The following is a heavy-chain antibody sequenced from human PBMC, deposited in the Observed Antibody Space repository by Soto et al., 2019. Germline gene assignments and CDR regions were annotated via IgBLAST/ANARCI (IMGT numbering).Heavy chain of an antibody. D-gene: IGHD3-3*01. V-gene: IGHV4-4*02. CDR3: ARAANKSFGEVIAARWFDP. J-gene: IGHJ5*02. Sequence: QVQLQESGPGLVKPSWTLSLTCAVSGGSISSSNWWSWVRQPPGKGLEWIGEIYHSGSTNYNPSHKSRVTISVDKSKNQLSLKLSSVNAADTAVYYCARAANKSFGEVIAARWFDPWGQGTLVTVSS. CDR1: GGSISSSNW. CDR2: IYHSGST.